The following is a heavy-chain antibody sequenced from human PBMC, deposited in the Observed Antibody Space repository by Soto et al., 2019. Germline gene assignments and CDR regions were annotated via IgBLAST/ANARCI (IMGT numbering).Heavy chain of an antibody. CDR3: ARGRGLGAAYRGFDP. D-gene: IGHD4-4*01. J-gene: IGHJ5*02. CDR1: GGTFSDYA. Sequence: QVQLVQSGAEVKKPESSVKVSCKASGGTFSDYAINWVRQAPGQGLEWMGGSIPTFGTASYAQKFQGRVTITADESTNTAYMELSNLRSEDTAVYYCARGRGLGAAYRGFDPWGQGTLVTVSS. V-gene: IGHV1-69*01. CDR2: SIPTFGTA.